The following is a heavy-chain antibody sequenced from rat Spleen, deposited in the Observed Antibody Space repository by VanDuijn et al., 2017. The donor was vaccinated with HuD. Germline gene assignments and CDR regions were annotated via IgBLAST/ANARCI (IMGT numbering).Heavy chain of an antibody. CDR2: ISPSGGSS. V-gene: IGHV5-19*01. CDR1: GFTFSNYG. D-gene: IGHD1-12*03. J-gene: IGHJ2*01. Sequence: EVHLVESGGGLVQPGRSLKLSCAASGFTFSNYGMHWIRQAPTKGLEWVASISPSGGSSHYRDSVKGRFTISRDNAKSTLCLQLDSLRSEDTSTYSCTTDTFYGGSSSPGGFDYWGQGVMVTVSS. CDR3: TTDTFYGGSSSPGGFDY.